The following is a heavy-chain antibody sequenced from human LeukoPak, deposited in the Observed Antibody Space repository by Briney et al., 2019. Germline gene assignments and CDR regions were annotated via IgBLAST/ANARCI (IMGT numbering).Heavy chain of an antibody. V-gene: IGHV4-31*03. CDR3: ARGVERIFGVVNWFDP. CDR1: GGSISSGGYY. Sequence: SQTLSLTCTVSGGSISSGGYYWSWIRQHPGKGLEWIGYIYYSGSTYYNPSLKSRVTISVDTSKNQFSLKLTSVTAADTAVYYCARGVERIFGVVNWFDPWGQGTPVTVSS. J-gene: IGHJ5*02. D-gene: IGHD3-3*01. CDR2: IYYSGST.